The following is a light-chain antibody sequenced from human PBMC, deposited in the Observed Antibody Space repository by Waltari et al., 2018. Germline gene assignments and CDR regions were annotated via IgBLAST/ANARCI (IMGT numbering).Light chain of an antibody. V-gene: IGLV3-19*01. J-gene: IGLJ2*01. CDR3: NSRDSSGNHVV. Sequence: QDPAVSVALGQTVRITCQGDSLRSYYASWYQQKPGQAPVLVIYGKNNRPSGIPDRFSGSSSGNTASLTITGAQAEAEADYYCNSRDSSGNHVVFGGGTKLTVL. CDR2: GKN. CDR1: SLRSYY.